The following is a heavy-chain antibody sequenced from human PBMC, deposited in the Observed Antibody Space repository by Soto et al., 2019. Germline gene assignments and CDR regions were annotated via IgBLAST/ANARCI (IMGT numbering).Heavy chain of an antibody. Sequence: GGSLRLSCAASGFTFSNYWMSWVRQAPGKGLEWVANIKQDGSEKYYVDSVKGRFTISRDNAKNSLCLQMNSLRAEDTAVYYCAKNRGLQYYFDYWGQGTLVTVSS. CDR2: IKQDGSEK. V-gene: IGHV3-7*03. CDR1: GFTFSNYW. J-gene: IGHJ4*02. CDR3: AKNRGLQYYFDY.